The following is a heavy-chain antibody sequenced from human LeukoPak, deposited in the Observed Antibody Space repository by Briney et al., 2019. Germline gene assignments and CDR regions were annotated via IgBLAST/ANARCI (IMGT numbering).Heavy chain of an antibody. D-gene: IGHD2-15*01. J-gene: IGHJ4*02. V-gene: IGHV1-69*05. CDR1: GGSFSSEA. Sequence: SVKVSFKAFGGSFSSEAISWVRQAPGQGLEWMGGIIPIFGTANYAQKFQGRVTITTDESTSTAYMEVSSLRSEDTAVYYCGRKAGDCGGGSCYSIDYWGQGTLVTVSS. CDR2: IIPIFGTA. CDR3: GRKAGDCGGGSCYSIDY.